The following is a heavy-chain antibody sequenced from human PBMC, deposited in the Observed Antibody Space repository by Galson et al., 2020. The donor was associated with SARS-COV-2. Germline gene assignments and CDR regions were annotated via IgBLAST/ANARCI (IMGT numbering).Heavy chain of an antibody. CDR3: ARDGYCSGGSCYLFAFDI. CDR1: GYTFTSYA. CDR2: INAGNGNT. V-gene: IGHV1-3*01. Sequence: ASVKVSCKASGYTFTSYAMHWVRQAPGQRLEWMGWINAGNGNTKYSQKFQGRVTITRDTSASTAYMELSSLRSEDTAVYYCARDGYCSGGSCYLFAFDIWGQGTMVTVSS. J-gene: IGHJ3*02. D-gene: IGHD2-15*01.